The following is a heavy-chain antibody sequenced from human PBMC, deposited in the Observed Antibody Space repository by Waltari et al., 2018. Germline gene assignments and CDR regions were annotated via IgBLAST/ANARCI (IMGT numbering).Heavy chain of an antibody. CDR3: ANYGQLPSNGDY. J-gene: IGHJ4*02. D-gene: IGHD1-1*01. V-gene: IGHV3-23*01. Sequence: EVRLLESGGALVQTGGSLRLCCAASGCRVGHSYMIWVRQAPGRGLEWVSTMSGPAHETVYADSVKGRFTISRDNSKTTLYLQMNSLRVEDTAMYYCANYGQLPSNGDYWGQGTLVTVSS. CDR2: MSGPAHET. CDR1: GCRVGHSY.